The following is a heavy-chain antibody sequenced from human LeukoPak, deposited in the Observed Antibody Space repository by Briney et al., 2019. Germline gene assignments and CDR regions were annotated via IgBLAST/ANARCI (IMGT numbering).Heavy chain of an antibody. CDR1: GFTFSNYW. CDR2: INSDGINT. D-gene: IGHD3-16*02. V-gene: IGHV3-74*01. CDR3: ARHRTASDY. J-gene: IGHJ4*02. Sequence: GGSLRLSCAASGFTFSNYWMHWVRQAPGKGLVWVSRINSDGINTSYADSVKGRFTISRDNAKSSLYLQMNSLRAEDTALYYCARHRTASDYWGQGTLVTVSS.